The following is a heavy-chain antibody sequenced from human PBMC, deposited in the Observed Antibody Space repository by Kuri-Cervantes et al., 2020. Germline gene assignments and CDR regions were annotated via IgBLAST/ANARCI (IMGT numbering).Heavy chain of an antibody. J-gene: IGHJ4*02. V-gene: IGHV3-30-3*01. CDR3: ARDRRSSSGSYAAY. Sequence: GESLKISCAASGFTFTNHVMHWVRQPPGMGLEWVTVVFYDGNKKYYADSVKGRFTISRDNSKNTLDLQMNSLRAGDTAVYYCARDRRSSSGSYAAYWGRGTLVTVSS. CDR2: VFYDGNKK. D-gene: IGHD1-26*01. CDR1: GFTFTNHV.